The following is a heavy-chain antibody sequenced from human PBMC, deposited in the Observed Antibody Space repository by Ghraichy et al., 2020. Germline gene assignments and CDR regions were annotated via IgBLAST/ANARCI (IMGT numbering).Heavy chain of an antibody. CDR2: ISSSGSTI. J-gene: IGHJ2*01. CDR3: ARDLTSSWYYSWYFDL. D-gene: IGHD6-13*01. V-gene: IGHV3-11*01. Sequence: GGSLRLSCAASGFTFSDYYMSWIRQAPGKGLEWVSYISSSGSTIYYADYVKGRFTISRDNAKNSLYLQMNSLRAEDTAVYYCARDLTSSWYYSWYFDLWGRGTLVTVSS. CDR1: GFTFSDYY.